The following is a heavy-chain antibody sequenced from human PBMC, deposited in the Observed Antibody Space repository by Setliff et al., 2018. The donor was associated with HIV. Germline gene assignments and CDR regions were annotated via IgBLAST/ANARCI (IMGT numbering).Heavy chain of an antibody. V-gene: IGHV4-4*07. D-gene: IGHD1-1*01. CDR1: DSGTYY. CDR2: VSSRGDT. J-gene: IGHJ4*02. Sequence: SETLSLTCTVSDSGTYYWSWIRQPAGKGLEWIGRVSSRGDTNYNPSLKSRVTISLDTSKNQFSLKLTSVTAADTAVYYCASAGSGTRAPPRYWGQGTLVTVSS. CDR3: ASAGSGTRAPPRY.